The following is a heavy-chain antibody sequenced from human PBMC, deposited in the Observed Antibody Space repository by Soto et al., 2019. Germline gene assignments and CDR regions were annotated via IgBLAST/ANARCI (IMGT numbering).Heavy chain of an antibody. D-gene: IGHD3-3*01. Sequence: QVQLVQSGAEVKKPGASVKVSCKASGYTFTSYYMHWVRQAPGQGLEWMGIINPSGGSTSYAQKFQGRVTMTRDTSTSTVYMELSSLRSEDTAVYYCARSDSDLTIFVVGSSPFYYMDVWGKGTTVTVSS. J-gene: IGHJ6*03. CDR3: ARSDSDLTIFVVGSSPFYYMDV. CDR1: GYTFTSYY. CDR2: INPSGGST. V-gene: IGHV1-46*03.